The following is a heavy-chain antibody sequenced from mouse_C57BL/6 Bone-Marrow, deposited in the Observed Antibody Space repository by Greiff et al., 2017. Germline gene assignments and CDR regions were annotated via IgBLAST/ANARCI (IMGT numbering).Heavy chain of an antibody. J-gene: IGHJ2*01. CDR3: AREGYYGSSYDY. V-gene: IGHV1-81*01. CDR1: GYTFTSYG. D-gene: IGHD1-1*01. CDR2: IYPRSGNT. Sequence: QVQLKESGAELARPGASVKLSCKASGYTFTSYGISWVKQRTGQGLEWIGEIYPRSGNTYYNEKFKGKATLTADKSSSTAYMELRSLTSEDSAVYFCAREGYYGSSYDYWGQGTTLTVSS.